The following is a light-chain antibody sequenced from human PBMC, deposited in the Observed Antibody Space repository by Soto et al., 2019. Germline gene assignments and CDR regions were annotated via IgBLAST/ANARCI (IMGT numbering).Light chain of an antibody. CDR1: QSVTNS. J-gene: IGKJ1*01. Sequence: EIVLTQSPATLSLSPGERATLSCRASQSVTNSLAWYQQKPGQAPRLLVYDASNRATGIPTRFSGSGSGTDFTLTISRLEPEDFAVYYCQQYGSSGTFGQGTKVEIK. CDR3: QQYGSSGT. CDR2: DAS. V-gene: IGKV3-11*01.